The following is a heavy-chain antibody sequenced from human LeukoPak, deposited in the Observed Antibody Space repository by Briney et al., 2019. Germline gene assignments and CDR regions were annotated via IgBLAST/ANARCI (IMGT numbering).Heavy chain of an antibody. V-gene: IGHV4-39*01. CDR2: VYHSGTT. CDR1: GGSISHSNSY. Sequence: SETLSLTCSISGGSISHSNSYWGWLRQPPGKGLEWVGSVYHSGTTYSNPSLKSRVTTSADTSKNLFSLRLSSVTASDTAVYYCARLQGRGDNYLDYWGQGTLVTVSS. D-gene: IGHD7-27*01. CDR3: ARLQGRGDNYLDY. J-gene: IGHJ4*02.